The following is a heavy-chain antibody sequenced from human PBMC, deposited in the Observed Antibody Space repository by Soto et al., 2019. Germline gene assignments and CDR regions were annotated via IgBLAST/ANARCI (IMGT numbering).Heavy chain of an antibody. V-gene: IGHV5-51*01. Sequence: RGESLKISCKGSGYIFTSYWIGWVLQMPGKGLEWMGIIYPGDSDTRYSPSFQGQVTISADKSISTAYLQWSSLKASDTAMYYCARSPGIQLWYGFHAFDIWGQGTMVTVSS. J-gene: IGHJ3*02. CDR3: ARSPGIQLWYGFHAFDI. CDR1: GYIFTSYW. CDR2: IYPGDSDT. D-gene: IGHD5-18*01.